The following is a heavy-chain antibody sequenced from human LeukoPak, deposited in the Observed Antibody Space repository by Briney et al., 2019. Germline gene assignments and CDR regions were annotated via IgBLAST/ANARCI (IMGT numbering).Heavy chain of an antibody. CDR1: GFTFSSYG. CDR2: ISYDGTNK. J-gene: IGHJ1*01. CDR3: AIMHGYYDGSGYWVQ. V-gene: IGHV3-30*03. D-gene: IGHD3-22*01. Sequence: GGSLRLSCTASGFTFSSYGMHWVRQAPGKGLKWVGTISYDGTNKYYADSVKGRFTISRDNPRNTLYMQMNSLRDEDTAVYYCAIMHGYYDGSGYWVQWGQGTLVTVSS.